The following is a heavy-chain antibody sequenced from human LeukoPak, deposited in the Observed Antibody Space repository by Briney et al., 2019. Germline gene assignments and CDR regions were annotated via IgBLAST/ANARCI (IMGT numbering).Heavy chain of an antibody. V-gene: IGHV4-34*01. CDR2: INHSGST. J-gene: IGHJ6*03. CDR1: GGSFSGYY. D-gene: IGHD2-15*01. Sequence: SETLSLTCAVYGGSFSGYYWSWIRQPPGKGLEWIGEINHSGSTNYNPSLKSRVTISVDTSKNQFSLKLSSVTAADTAVYYCARAVHLGGGTPLHCYMDVWGKGTTVTVSS. CDR3: ARAVHLGGGTPLHCYMDV.